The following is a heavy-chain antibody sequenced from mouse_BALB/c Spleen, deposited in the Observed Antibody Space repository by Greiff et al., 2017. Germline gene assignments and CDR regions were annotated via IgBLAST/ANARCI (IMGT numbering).Heavy chain of an antibody. V-gene: IGHV5-17*02. Sequence: EVQLVESGGGLVQPGGSRKLSCAASGFTFSSFGMHWVRQAPEKGLEWVAYISSGSSTIYYADTVKGRFTISRDNPKNTLFLQMTSLRSEDTAMYYCARGDGTHYAMDYWGQGTSVTVSS. D-gene: IGHD2-1*01. J-gene: IGHJ4*01. CDR3: ARGDGTHYAMDY. CDR1: GFTFSSFG. CDR2: ISSGSSTI.